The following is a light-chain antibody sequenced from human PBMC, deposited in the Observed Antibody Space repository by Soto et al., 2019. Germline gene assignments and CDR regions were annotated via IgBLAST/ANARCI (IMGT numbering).Light chain of an antibody. CDR3: QQRSNWPLT. J-gene: IGKJ4*01. CDR1: QSVSSY. V-gene: IGKV3-11*01. CDR2: DAS. Sequence: EIVWTQSPATLSLSPGERATLSCRASQSVSSYLAWYQQKPGQAPRLLIYDASHRATGVPARFSGSGSGTDFTLTVSSLEPEDFAVYYCQQRSNWPLTFGGGTKVEIK.